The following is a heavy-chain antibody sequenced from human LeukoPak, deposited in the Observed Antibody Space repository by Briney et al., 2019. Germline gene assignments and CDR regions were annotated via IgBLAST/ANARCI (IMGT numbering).Heavy chain of an antibody. V-gene: IGHV3-33*06. D-gene: IGHD5-18*01. CDR2: IWYDGKKK. J-gene: IGHJ4*02. Sequence: GGSLRLSCAASGFTFSSYGMHWVRQAPGKGLEGVAVIWYDGKKKYYADSVKGRFTMSRDNSKNTLYLQMDSLGAEDTALYYCAKANGYNNGRFDFWGQGILITVSS. CDR1: GFTFSSYG. CDR3: AKANGYNNGRFDF.